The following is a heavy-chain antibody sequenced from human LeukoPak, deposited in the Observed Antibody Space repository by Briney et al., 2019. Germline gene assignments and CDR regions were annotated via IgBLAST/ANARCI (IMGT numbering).Heavy chain of an antibody. CDR1: RFIFSSYP. Sequence: PGGALRLSCAASRFIFSSYPMSWVRPAPPKGRQRVPAITGTAENTYYADSVKGLFSISRDNSRNTVHLQMNSPRPEDTAVYYCANQRGGFWGQGTLVTVSS. CDR3: ANQRGGF. J-gene: IGHJ4*02. V-gene: IGHV3-23*01. D-gene: IGHD3-10*01. CDR2: ITGTAENT.